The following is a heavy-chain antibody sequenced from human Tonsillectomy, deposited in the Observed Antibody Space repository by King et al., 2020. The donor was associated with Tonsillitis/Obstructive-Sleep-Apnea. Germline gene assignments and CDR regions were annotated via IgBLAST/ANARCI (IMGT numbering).Heavy chain of an antibody. D-gene: IGHD6-13*01. Sequence: VQLVESGGGVVQPGRSLRLSCAASGFTLSSYAMHWVRQAPGKGLEWVAVISYDGSNKYYADSVKGRFTISRDNSKNTVYLQVSSLRAEDTAVYYCARDWGGHSSSWYYGYYYYGMDVWGQGTTVTVSS. CDR2: ISYDGSNK. CDR1: GFTLSSYA. CDR3: ARDWGGHSSSWYYGYYYYGMDV. V-gene: IGHV3-30*04. J-gene: IGHJ6*02.